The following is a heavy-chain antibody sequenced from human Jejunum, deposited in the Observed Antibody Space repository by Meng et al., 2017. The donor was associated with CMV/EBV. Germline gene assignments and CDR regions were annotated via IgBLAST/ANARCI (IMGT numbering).Heavy chain of an antibody. CDR2: ITWNSNTR. J-gene: IGHJ3*02. CDR3: AKDIGVFDI. D-gene: IGHD3-3*01. V-gene: IGHV3-9*01. Sequence: SCAASGFSFDDYAIHCVRQAPGKFLELVSRITWNSNTRSYADSVKGRFAISRDNAKNTLYLQMNSLRPDDTALYFCAKDIGVFDIWGQGTLVTVSS. CDR1: GFSFDDYA.